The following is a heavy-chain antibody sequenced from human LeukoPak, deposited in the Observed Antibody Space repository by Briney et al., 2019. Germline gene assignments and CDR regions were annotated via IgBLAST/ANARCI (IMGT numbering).Heavy chain of an antibody. V-gene: IGHV3-43*02. Sequence: GGSLRLSCAASGFTFDDYAMHWVRQAPGKGLEWVSLISGDGGSTYYADSVKGRFTISRDNSKNSLYLQMNSLRTEDTALYYCAKDMVRGVTKWGSVDYWGQGTLVTVSS. CDR2: ISGDGGST. CDR3: AKDMVRGVTKWGSVDY. CDR1: GFTFDDYA. J-gene: IGHJ4*02. D-gene: IGHD3-10*01.